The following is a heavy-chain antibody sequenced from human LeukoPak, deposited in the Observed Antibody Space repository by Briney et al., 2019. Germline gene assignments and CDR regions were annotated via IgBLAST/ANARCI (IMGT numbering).Heavy chain of an antibody. CDR3: TRVGGPYYFDY. CDR1: GYSISSGYY. Sequence: SETLSLTCAVSGYSISSGYYWGWIRQPPGKGLEWIGSIYHSGSTYYNPSLKSRVTISVDTSKNQFSLKLSSVTAADTAVYYCTRVGGPYYFDYWAREPWSPSPQ. CDR2: IYHSGST. J-gene: IGHJ4*02. V-gene: IGHV4-38-2*01.